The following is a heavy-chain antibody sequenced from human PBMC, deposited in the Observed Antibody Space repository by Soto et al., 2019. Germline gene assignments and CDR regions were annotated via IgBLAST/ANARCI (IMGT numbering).Heavy chain of an antibody. D-gene: IGHD4-17*01. CDR1: GFTFSTYA. V-gene: IGHV3-30-3*02. Sequence: QVLLVESGGGVVQPGRSLRLSCAASGFTFSTYAIHWVRQAPGKGLERVSVISYDGSQQYYADSVKGRFTVSSDNSKNTVYLQMDSLRTEDTAIYYCAKDAYDDFVGSGVLGNWGQGTLVTVSS. CDR2: ISYDGSQQ. CDR3: AKDAYDDFVGSGVLGN. J-gene: IGHJ4*02.